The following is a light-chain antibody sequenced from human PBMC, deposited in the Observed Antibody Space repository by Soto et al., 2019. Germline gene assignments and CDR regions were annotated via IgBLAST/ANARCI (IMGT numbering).Light chain of an antibody. J-gene: IGLJ2*01. CDR1: SSDVGSDNL. V-gene: IGLV2-23*01. CDR3: CSYAGSSTAI. CDR2: EGS. Sequence: QSVLTQPRSVSGSPGQSITISCTGTSSDVGSDNLVSWYQQHPGKAPKLMIYEGSKRPSGVSNRFSGPKSGNTASLTISGLQAEDEADYYCCSYAGSSTAIFGGGTKVTVL.